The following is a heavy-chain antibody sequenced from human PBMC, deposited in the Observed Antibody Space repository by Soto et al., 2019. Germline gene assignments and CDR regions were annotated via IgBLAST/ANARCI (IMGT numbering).Heavy chain of an antibody. V-gene: IGHV3-74*01. CDR1: GFNFSSYW. CDR3: ARSPGGYYID. Sequence: GGSLRLSCADSGFNFSSYWMHWVRQGPGKGLVWVARINTDGSSTNYADSVKGRFTISRDNAKNTLYLQMNSLRAEDTAVYYCARSPGGYYIDWGQGTMVTVSS. D-gene: IGHD3-9*01. J-gene: IGHJ3*01. CDR2: INTDGSST.